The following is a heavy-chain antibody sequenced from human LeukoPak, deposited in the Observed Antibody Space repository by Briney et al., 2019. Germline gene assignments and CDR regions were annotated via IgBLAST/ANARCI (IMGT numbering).Heavy chain of an antibody. Sequence: PGRSLRLSCAASGFTFSSYGMHWVRQAPGKGLEWVAIVWDDGSSQNYADSVKGRFTFSRDNSKNTLYLQMSSLRAEDTAVYYCAKEKGIYCSSIDCSPGMDVWGQGTTVTVSS. V-gene: IGHV3-33*06. CDR3: AKEKGIYCSSIDCSPGMDV. CDR2: VWDDGSSQ. D-gene: IGHD2-2*01. CDR1: GFTFSSYG. J-gene: IGHJ6*02.